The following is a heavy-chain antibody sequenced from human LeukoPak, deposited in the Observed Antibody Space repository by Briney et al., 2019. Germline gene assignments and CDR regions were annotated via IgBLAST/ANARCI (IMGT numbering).Heavy chain of an antibody. Sequence: PGASLRLSCAASGFTFSSYAMSWVRQAPGKGLEWVSAISGSGGSTYYADSVKGRFTISRDNSKNTLYLQMNSLGAEDTAVYYCAKRAGGYSGYGSLVSDYWGQGTLVTVSS. CDR3: AKRAGGYSGYGSLVSDY. CDR1: GFTFSSYA. V-gene: IGHV3-23*01. J-gene: IGHJ4*02. CDR2: ISGSGGST. D-gene: IGHD5-12*01.